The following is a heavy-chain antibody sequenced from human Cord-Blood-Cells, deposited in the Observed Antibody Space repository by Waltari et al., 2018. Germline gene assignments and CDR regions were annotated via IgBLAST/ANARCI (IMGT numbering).Heavy chain of an antibody. V-gene: IGHV3-30-3*01. J-gene: IGHJ4*02. D-gene: IGHD1-26*01. Sequence: QVQLVESGGGVVQPGRSLRLSCAASGFTFCSYPVPWVRQAPGKGLEWVAVISYDGSNKYYADSVKGRFTISRDNSKNTLYLQMNSLRAEDTAVYYCARDLVGADYWGQGTLVTVSS. CDR2: ISYDGSNK. CDR3: ARDLVGADY. CDR1: GFTFCSYP.